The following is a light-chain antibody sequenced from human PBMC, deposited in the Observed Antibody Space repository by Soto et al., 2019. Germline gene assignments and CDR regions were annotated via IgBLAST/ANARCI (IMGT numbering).Light chain of an antibody. V-gene: IGKV3-15*01. Sequence: EIVMTQSPATLSVSPGESATLSCRASQNIRSHLAWYQLRPGQAPRLLIYASSTRATGIPARFSGSGSGTDFTLTISSLQAEDVAVYYCQQYYSTPYTFGQGTKLEIK. J-gene: IGKJ2*01. CDR3: QQYYSTPYT. CDR2: ASS. CDR1: QNIRSH.